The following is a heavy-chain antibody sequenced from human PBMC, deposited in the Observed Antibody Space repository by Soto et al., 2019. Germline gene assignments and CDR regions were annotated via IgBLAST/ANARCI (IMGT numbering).Heavy chain of an antibody. CDR2: IIPIFGTA. CDR3: ARDRGGRYYYDSSGHQKAFDI. D-gene: IGHD3-22*01. J-gene: IGHJ3*02. V-gene: IGHV1-69*01. Sequence: QVQLVQSGAEVKKPGSSVKVSCKASGGTFSSYAISWVRQAPGQGLEWMGGIIPIFGTANYAQKFQGRVTITADESMSTAYMELSSLRSEDTAVYYCARDRGGRYYYDSSGHQKAFDIWGQGTMVTVSS. CDR1: GGTFSSYA.